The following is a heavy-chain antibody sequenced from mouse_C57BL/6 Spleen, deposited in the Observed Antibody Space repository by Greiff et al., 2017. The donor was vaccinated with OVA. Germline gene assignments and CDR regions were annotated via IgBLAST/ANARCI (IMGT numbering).Heavy chain of an antibody. CDR2: IYPSDSYT. Sequence: VQLQQPGAELVMPGASVKLSCKASGYTFTSYWMHWVKQRPGQGLEWIGEIYPSDSYTNYNQKFKGKSTLTVDKSSSTAYMQLSSLTSEDSAVYYCARWQDGYYGSSPYYAMDYWGQGTSVTVSS. J-gene: IGHJ4*01. CDR1: GYTFTSYW. V-gene: IGHV1-69*01. CDR3: ARWQDGYYGSSPYYAMDY. D-gene: IGHD1-1*01.